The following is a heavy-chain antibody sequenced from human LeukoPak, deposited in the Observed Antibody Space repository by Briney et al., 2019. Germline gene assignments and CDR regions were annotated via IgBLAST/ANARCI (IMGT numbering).Heavy chain of an antibody. Sequence: HPGGSLRLSCAASGFTVSSNYVSWVRQAPGKGLEWVAVISYDGSNKYYADSVKGRFTISRDNSKNTLYLQMNSLRAEDTAVYYCARDKILTGYYQGAYYYYGMDVWGQGTTVTVSS. CDR2: ISYDGSNK. CDR1: GFTVSSNY. CDR3: ARDKILTGYYQGAYYYYGMDV. D-gene: IGHD3-9*01. V-gene: IGHV3-30-3*01. J-gene: IGHJ6*02.